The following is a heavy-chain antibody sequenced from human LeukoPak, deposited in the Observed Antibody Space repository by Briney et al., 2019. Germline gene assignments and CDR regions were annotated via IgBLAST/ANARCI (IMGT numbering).Heavy chain of an antibody. Sequence: PGGSLRLSCAASGFTFSNHWMSWFRQAPGKGLEWVANVKPDGSDKYYVGSVKGRFTISRDNPKNSLFLHMYSLRAEDSAVYFCARDMWWKSGKSGSGYFDWWGQGTLVTVSS. V-gene: IGHV3-7*01. CDR3: ARDMWWKSGKSGSGYFDW. J-gene: IGHJ4*02. CDR2: VKPDGSDK. CDR1: GFTFSNHW. D-gene: IGHD2-21*01.